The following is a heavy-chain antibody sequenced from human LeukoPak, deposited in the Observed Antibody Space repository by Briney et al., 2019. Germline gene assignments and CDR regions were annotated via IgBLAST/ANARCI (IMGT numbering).Heavy chain of an antibody. J-gene: IGHJ3*02. CDR1: GFTVSSNY. CDR3: ARVRGVDDAFDI. V-gene: IGHV3-66*01. D-gene: IGHD2-21*01. Sequence: GGSLRLSCAASGFTVSSNYMSWVRQAPGKGVEWVSVIYSGGSTYYADSVKGRFTISRDNSKNTLYLQMNSLRAEDTAVYYCARVRGVDDAFDIWGQGTMVTVSS. CDR2: IYSGGST.